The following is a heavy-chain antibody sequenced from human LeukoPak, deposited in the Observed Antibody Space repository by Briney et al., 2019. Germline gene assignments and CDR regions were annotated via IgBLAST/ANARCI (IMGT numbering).Heavy chain of an antibody. V-gene: IGHV3-23*01. CDR2: ISGSGGST. D-gene: IGHD1-26*01. Sequence: GGSLRLSCAASGFTFSSYAMSWVRQAPGKGLEWVSAISGSGGSTYYADSVKGRFTISRDNSKNTLYLQINSLRAEDTAVYYCAKGGIGSYYYFDYWGQGTLVTVSS. CDR1: GFTFSSYA. CDR3: AKGGIGSYYYFDY. J-gene: IGHJ4*02.